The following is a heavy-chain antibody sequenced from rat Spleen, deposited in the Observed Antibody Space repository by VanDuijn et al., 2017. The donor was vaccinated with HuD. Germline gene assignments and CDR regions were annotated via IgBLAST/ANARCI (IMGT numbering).Heavy chain of an antibody. CDR1: GFTFTDYN. D-gene: IGHD1-9*01. J-gene: IGHJ2*01. CDR3: ARRHYGYTDYFDY. CDR2: ISFDGSST. V-gene: IGHV5-29*01. Sequence: EVQLVESDGGLVQPGRSLKLSCVASGFTFTDYNMAWVRQAPTKGLDWVATISFDGSSTYYRDSVKGRFTISRDNAKTTLSLQMDSLRSEDTATYYCARRHYGYTDYFDYWGQGVMVTVSS.